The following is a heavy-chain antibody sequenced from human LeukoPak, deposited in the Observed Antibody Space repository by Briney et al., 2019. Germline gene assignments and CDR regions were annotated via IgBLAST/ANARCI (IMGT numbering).Heavy chain of an antibody. V-gene: IGHV3-53*01. CDR1: GGSITTSSYY. CDR2: IYSGGST. CDR3: SGKNY. Sequence: ETLSLTCTVSGGSITTSSYYWGWIRQPPGKGLEWVSVIYSGGSTYYTDSVKGRFTISRDNSKNTLYLQMNSLRAEDTAVYYCSGKNYWGQGTLVTVSS. J-gene: IGHJ4*02.